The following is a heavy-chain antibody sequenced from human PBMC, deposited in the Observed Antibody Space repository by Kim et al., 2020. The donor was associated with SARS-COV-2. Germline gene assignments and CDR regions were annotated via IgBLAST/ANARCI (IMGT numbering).Heavy chain of an antibody. V-gene: IGHV4-30-2*01. CDR1: RGYISSGGYS. D-gene: IGHD5-12*01. CDR3: ATAKCGSRFDP. CDR2: IYHTGHT. Sequence: SETLSLICTVSRGYISSGGYSWNWIRQPPGKGLEWIGYIYHTGHTYYNLSLQRRVTMSVDTSKNQFSLRLSSVTAADTATYYCATAKCGSRFDPWGRGTLVLVSS. J-gene: IGHJ5*02.